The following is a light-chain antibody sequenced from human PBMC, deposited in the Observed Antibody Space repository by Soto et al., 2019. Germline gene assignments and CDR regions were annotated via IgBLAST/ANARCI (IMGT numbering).Light chain of an antibody. CDR2: VAS. J-gene: IGKJ2*01. V-gene: IGKV1-39*01. Sequence: DIQMTQSPSSLSASVGDRVTITCRASQDINDHLNWYQQKPGKAPKLLIYVASSLEGGVPARFSGSGSGTVFTLTISSLHPEDLATYYCQQSDSAPYTFGQGNKLEI. CDR3: QQSDSAPYT. CDR1: QDINDH.